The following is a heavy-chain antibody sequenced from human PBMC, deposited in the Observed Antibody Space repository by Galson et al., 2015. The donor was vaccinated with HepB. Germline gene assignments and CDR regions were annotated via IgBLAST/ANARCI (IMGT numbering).Heavy chain of an antibody. CDR3: GRDRAGSWDY. D-gene: IGHD3-10*01. V-gene: IGHV3-72*01. CDR1: GFNFNDHF. J-gene: IGHJ4*02. CDR2: IRNKAHSCST. Sequence: SLRLSCAASGFNFNDHFMDWVRQPPGKGLEGVGRIRNKAHSCSTEYAASVKGRFSVSRDDSKSLLHLQMNSLKIEDTAVYYCGRDRAGSWDYWGQGTQVTVSS.